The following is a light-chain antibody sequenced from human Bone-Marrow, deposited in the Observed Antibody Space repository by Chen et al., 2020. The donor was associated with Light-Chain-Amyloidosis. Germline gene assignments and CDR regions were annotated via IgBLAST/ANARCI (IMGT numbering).Light chain of an antibody. V-gene: IGKV3-20*01. CDR3: QQYGTSPLT. J-gene: IGKJ4*01. Sequence: EIVLTQSPGTLSLSPGEGANLSCRDSQTISSNYLTWYQKKFGQAPRLRIYGSSSRATGIPDRFTGSGSGTDFTLTINRLEPEDFAMYYCQQYGTSPLTFGGGTKVEIK. CDR2: GSS. CDR1: QTISSNY.